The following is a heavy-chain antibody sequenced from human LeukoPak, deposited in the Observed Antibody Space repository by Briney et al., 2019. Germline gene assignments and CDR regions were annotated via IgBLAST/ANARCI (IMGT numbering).Heavy chain of an antibody. D-gene: IGHD3-22*01. CDR1: GFTFSSHA. CDR2: ISGSGAST. J-gene: IGHJ4*02. CDR3: AKSPAYYYDSSSYTRLDY. V-gene: IGHV3-23*01. Sequence: PGGSLRLSCAASGFTFSSHAMSWVRQAPGKGLEWVSSISGSGASTYHADSVKGRFTISRDNSKNTLHLQMNSLRAEDTAVYYCAKSPAYYYDSSSYTRLDYWGQGTLVTVSS.